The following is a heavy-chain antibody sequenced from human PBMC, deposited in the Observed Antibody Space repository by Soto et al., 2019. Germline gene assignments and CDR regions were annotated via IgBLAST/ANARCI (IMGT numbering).Heavy chain of an antibody. V-gene: IGHV6-1*01. Sequence: QVQLQQSGPGLVKPSQTLSLTCAISGDSVSTNSATWDWIRQSPSRGLEWLGRTCYRSKWENDYAVSVKGRISIIPDTTNNRLSLQLNSVSPDDTAVYYCARLIGNSWLDSWGQGTLVTVSS. CDR2: TCYRSKWEN. CDR3: ARLIGNSWLDS. J-gene: IGHJ5*01. CDR1: GDSVSTNSAT.